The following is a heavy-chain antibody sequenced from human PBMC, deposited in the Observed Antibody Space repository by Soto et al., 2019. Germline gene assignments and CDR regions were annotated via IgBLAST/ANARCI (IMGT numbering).Heavy chain of an antibody. D-gene: IGHD6-19*01. Sequence: PGGSLRLSCAASGFTFSSYGMHWVRQAPGKGLEWVAVISYDGSNKYYADSVKGRFTISRDNSKNTLYLQMNSLRAEDTAVYYCAKFALYVLYSSGWYSDWGQGTLVTVSS. V-gene: IGHV3-30*18. CDR3: AKFALYVLYSSGWYSD. CDR2: ISYDGSNK. J-gene: IGHJ4*02. CDR1: GFTFSSYG.